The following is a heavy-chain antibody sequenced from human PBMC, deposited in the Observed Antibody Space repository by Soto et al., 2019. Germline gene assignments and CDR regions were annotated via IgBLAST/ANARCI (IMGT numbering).Heavy chain of an antibody. CDR2: IESSGST. Sequence: SETLSLTCTVSGASISSGVYYWTWIRQQPGKGLEWIGYIESSGSTFFNPSLKSRVAISVDPSKSHFSLKLNSVTAADTAIYYCAGAVNYSDIRGYRTSSYAYWGHGTLVTVSS. D-gene: IGHD3-22*01. CDR1: GASISSGVYY. J-gene: IGHJ4*01. V-gene: IGHV4-31*03. CDR3: AGAVNYSDIRGYRTSSYAY.